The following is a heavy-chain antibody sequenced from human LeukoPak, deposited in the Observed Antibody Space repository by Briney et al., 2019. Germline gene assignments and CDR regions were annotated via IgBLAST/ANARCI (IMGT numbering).Heavy chain of an antibody. J-gene: IGHJ4*02. V-gene: IGHV3-23*01. CDR1: GFTFSNYA. Sequence: GGSLRLSCAASGFTFSNYAMTWVRQAPGKGLEWVSGITGSGVGTHYADSVKGRFTISRDNSKNTLYLQMNSLRAEDTAVYYCAKNLPPTYYYDGSGYSVVDYWGQGTLVTVSS. CDR3: AKNLPPTYYYDGSGYSVVDY. CDR2: ITGSGVGT. D-gene: IGHD3-22*01.